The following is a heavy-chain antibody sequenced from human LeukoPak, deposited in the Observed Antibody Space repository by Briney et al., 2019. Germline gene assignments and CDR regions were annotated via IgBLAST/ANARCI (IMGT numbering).Heavy chain of an antibody. V-gene: IGHV3-33*06. CDR1: GFTFSSYG. D-gene: IGHD3-3*01. CDR3: AKDSSIFGVVNYMDV. Sequence: GGSLRLSCAASGFTFSSYGMYWARQAPGKGLEWVAVIWYDGSNKYYADSVKGRFTISRDNSKNTLYLQMNSLRAEDTAVYYCAKDSSIFGVVNYMDVWGKGTTVTVSS. CDR2: IWYDGSNK. J-gene: IGHJ6*03.